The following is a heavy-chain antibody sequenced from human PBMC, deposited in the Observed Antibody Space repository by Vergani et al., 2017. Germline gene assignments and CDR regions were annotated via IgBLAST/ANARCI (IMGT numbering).Heavy chain of an antibody. CDR2: ISSSSSYI. CDR1: GFTFSSYS. Sequence: EVQLVESGGGLVKPGGSLRLSCAASGFTFSSYSMNWVRQAPGKGLEWVSSISSSSSYIYYADSVKGRFTLSRDNAKKSLYLKMNSLRAEDTAVYYCASVSELQLADSSGDHYYYYYMDVWGEGTTVTVSS. J-gene: IGHJ6*03. CDR3: ASVSELQLADSSGDHYYYYYMDV. D-gene: IGHD3-22*01. V-gene: IGHV3-21*01.